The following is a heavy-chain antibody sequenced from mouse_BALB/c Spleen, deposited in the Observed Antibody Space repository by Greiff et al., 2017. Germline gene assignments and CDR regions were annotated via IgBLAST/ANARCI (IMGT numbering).Heavy chain of an antibody. J-gene: IGHJ4*01. D-gene: IGHD4-1*01. CDR1: GFTFTDYY. V-gene: IGHV7-3*02. Sequence: EVHLVESGGGLVQPGGSLRLSCATSGFTFTDYYMSWVRQPPGKALEWLGFIRNKANGYTTEYSASVKGRFTISRDNSQSILYLQMNTLRAEDSATYYCARGPLGRGAMDYWGQGTSVTVSS. CDR2: IRNKANGYTT. CDR3: ARGPLGRGAMDY.